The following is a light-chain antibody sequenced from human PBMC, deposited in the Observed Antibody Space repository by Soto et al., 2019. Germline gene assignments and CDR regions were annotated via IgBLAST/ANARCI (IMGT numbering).Light chain of an antibody. CDR3: QQYDNLPRSIT. CDR1: QSISSY. J-gene: IGKJ5*01. CDR2: AAS. V-gene: IGKV1-33*01. Sequence: DIQMTQSPSSLSASVGNRFTITCRASQSISSYLNWYQQKPGKAPKLLIYAASSLQSGVPSRLSGSGSGKDFTLTISSLQTEDIATYYCQQYDNLPRSITFGQGTRLEIK.